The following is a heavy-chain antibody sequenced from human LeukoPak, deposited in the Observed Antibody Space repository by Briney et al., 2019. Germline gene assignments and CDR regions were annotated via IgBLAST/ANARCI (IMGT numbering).Heavy chain of an antibody. Sequence: ASVKVSCKASGYTFTSYYMHWVRQAPGQGLEWMGIINPSGGSTNYAQKFQGRVTMTRDMSISAAYMELSRLRSDDTAVYYCARGGDIAARPFDVWGQGTLVTVSS. CDR2: INPSGGST. D-gene: IGHD6-6*01. CDR3: ARGGDIAARPFDV. J-gene: IGHJ4*02. V-gene: IGHV1-46*01. CDR1: GYTFTSYY.